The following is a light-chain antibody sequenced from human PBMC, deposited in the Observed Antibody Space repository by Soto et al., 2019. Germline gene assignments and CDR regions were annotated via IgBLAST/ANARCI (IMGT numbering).Light chain of an antibody. CDR2: DAS. CDR3: QLRTNGLT. Sequence: EIVLTQSPATLPLSPGERATLSCRASPSVDSSLGWYQQKPGQAPRLLIFDASNRATGIPARFSGSGSGTDLTRTISSLYPEDFVVYYCQLRTNGLTFGGGSKVEIK. CDR1: PSVDSS. V-gene: IGKV3-11*01. J-gene: IGKJ4*01.